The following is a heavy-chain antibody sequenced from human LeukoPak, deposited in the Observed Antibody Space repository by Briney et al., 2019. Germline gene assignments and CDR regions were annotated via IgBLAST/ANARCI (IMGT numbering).Heavy chain of an antibody. CDR3: ARLRDILTGSDAFDI. V-gene: IGHV4-39*01. J-gene: IGHJ3*02. CDR1: GGSISSSSYY. Sequence: SETLSLTCTVSGGSISSSSYYWGWLRQPPGKGLEWVGSIYYSGSTYYNPSLKSRVTISVDTSKNQFSLKLSSVTAADTAVYYCARLRDILTGSDAFDIWGQGTMVTVSS. D-gene: IGHD3-9*01. CDR2: IYYSGST.